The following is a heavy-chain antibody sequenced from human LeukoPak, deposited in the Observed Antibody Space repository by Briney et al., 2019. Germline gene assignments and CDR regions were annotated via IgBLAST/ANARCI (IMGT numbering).Heavy chain of an antibody. Sequence: SETLSLTCAVYGGSFSGYYWSWIRQPPGKGLEWIGEINHSGSTNYNPSLKSRVTISVDTSKNQFSLKLSSVTAADTAVYYCARIGDTAMAYAFDIWGQGTMVSVSS. V-gene: IGHV4-34*01. D-gene: IGHD5-18*01. CDR2: INHSGST. CDR1: GGSFSGYY. CDR3: ARIGDTAMAYAFDI. J-gene: IGHJ3*02.